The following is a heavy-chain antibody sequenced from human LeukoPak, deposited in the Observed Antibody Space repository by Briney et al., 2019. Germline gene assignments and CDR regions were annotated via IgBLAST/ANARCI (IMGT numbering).Heavy chain of an antibody. Sequence: PGGSLRLSCAASGFTFSDHYIDWVRQAPGKGLEWVSGISGSGDSTYYADSVKGRFTISRDNSKNTLYLQMNSLRAEDTAVYYRARRSGIAVAGAFDYWGQGTLVTVSS. J-gene: IGHJ4*02. V-gene: IGHV3-23*01. CDR3: ARRSGIAVAGAFDY. CDR2: ISGSGDST. D-gene: IGHD6-19*01. CDR1: GFTFSDHY.